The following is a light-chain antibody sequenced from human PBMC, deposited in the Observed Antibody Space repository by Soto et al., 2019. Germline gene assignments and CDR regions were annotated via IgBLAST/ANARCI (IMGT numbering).Light chain of an antibody. V-gene: IGLV2-14*01. Sequence: QSALTQPASVSGSPGQSITISCTGTSSDIGYYNSVSWYQQHPGKAPKLMIYEVSNRPSGVSNRFSGSKSGNTASLTISGLQAEDEAHYFCNSYTASSTLVVFGGGTKLTVV. CDR1: SSDIGYYNS. CDR2: EVS. CDR3: NSYTASSTLVV. J-gene: IGLJ2*01.